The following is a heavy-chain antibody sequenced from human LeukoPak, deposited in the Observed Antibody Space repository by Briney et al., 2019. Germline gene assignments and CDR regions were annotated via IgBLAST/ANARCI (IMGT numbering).Heavy chain of an antibody. CDR3: ARMKYYYDSSGYYGRTFDY. D-gene: IGHD3-22*01. Sequence: ASVKVSCKASGCTFTSYDINWVRQATGQGLEWMGWMNPNSGNTGYAQKFQGRVTMTRNTSISTAYMELSSLRSEDTAVYYCARMKYYYDSSGYYGRTFDYWGQGTLVTVSS. J-gene: IGHJ4*02. CDR1: GCTFTSYD. CDR2: MNPNSGNT. V-gene: IGHV1-8*01.